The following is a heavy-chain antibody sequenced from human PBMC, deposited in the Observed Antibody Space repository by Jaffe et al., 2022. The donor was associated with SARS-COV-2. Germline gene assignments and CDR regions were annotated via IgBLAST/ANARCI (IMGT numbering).Heavy chain of an antibody. D-gene: IGHD6-13*01. CDR1: GGSFSGYY. V-gene: IGHV4-34*01. J-gene: IGHJ6*02. CDR2: INHSGST. Sequence: QVQLQQWGAGLLKPSETLSLTCAVYGGSFSGYYWSWIRQPPGKGLEWIGEINHSGSTNYNPSLKSRVTISVDTSKNQFSLKLSSVTAADTAVYYCARGNLAAAGTDYYYGMDVWGQGTTVTVSS. CDR3: ARGNLAAAGTDYYYGMDV.